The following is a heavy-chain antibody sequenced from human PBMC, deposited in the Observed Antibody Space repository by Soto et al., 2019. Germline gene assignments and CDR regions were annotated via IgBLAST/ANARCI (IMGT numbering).Heavy chain of an antibody. V-gene: IGHV1-69*02. Sequence: QVPLVQSGAEVKKPGSSVKVSCKASGGTFSSYPISWVRQAPGQGLEWMGRIIPILGIANYAQKFQGRVTITADKSTSTAYMELSSLRSEDTAVYYCARSYYYGSGSESFDYWGQGTLVTVSS. CDR1: GGTFSSYP. J-gene: IGHJ4*02. D-gene: IGHD3-10*01. CDR2: IIPILGIA. CDR3: ARSYYYGSGSESFDY.